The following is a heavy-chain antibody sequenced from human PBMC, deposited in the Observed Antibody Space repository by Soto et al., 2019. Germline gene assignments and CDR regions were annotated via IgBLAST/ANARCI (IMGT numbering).Heavy chain of an antibody. CDR3: ARRYGGYFDY. CDR1: VGSISSYY. D-gene: IGHD4-17*01. J-gene: IGHJ4*02. Sequence: PSETLSLTCTVSVGSISSYYWSWIRQPPGKGLEWIGYIYYSGSTNYNPSLKSRVTISVDTSKNQFSLKLSSVTAADTAVYYCARRYGGYFDYWGQGTLVTVSS. V-gene: IGHV4-59*08. CDR2: IYYSGST.